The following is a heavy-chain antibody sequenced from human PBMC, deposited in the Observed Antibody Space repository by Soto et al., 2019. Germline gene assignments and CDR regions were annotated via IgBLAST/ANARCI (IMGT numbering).Heavy chain of an antibody. CDR2: IDPSDSQT. CDR3: ARQIYDSDTGPNFQYYFDS. J-gene: IGHJ4*02. V-gene: IGHV5-10-1*01. CDR1: GYSFAGYW. D-gene: IGHD3-22*01. Sequence: PGESLKISCKGSGYSFAGYWITWVRQKPGKGVEWMGRIDPSDSQTYYSPSFRGHVTISATKSITTVFLQWSSLRASDTAMYYCARQIYDSDTGPNFQYYFDSWGQGTPVTVSS.